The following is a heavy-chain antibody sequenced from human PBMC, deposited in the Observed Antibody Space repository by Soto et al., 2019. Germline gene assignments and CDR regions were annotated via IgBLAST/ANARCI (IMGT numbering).Heavy chain of an antibody. D-gene: IGHD2-2*01. J-gene: IGHJ4*02. V-gene: IGHV1-18*01. Sequence: VQLVQSGAEVNKPGASVTVSCKASGYTFNTYGISWVRQAPGQGLEWTGWISTFNGETRYAQKFQARVTVTTDTSTTTGYMERRSLRSDDTAVYYCARDVGYCSSSTCLIDHWGQGTLVTVSS. CDR1: GYTFNTYG. CDR3: ARDVGYCSSSTCLIDH. CDR2: ISTFNGET.